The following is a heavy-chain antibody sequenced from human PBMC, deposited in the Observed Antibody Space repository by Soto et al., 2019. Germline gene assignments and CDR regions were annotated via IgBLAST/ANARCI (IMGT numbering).Heavy chain of an antibody. J-gene: IGHJ5*02. Sequence: ASVKVSCKASGNTFTSYDINWVRQATGHGLEWMGWINPNSGNIGYAQKFQGRVTMTRDTAIRTAYMEVSSLRAEDTAMYYCARYSGWYSYNWFDPWGQGTLVTVSS. CDR3: ARYSGWYSYNWFDP. D-gene: IGHD6-19*01. CDR1: GNTFTSYD. V-gene: IGHV1-8*01. CDR2: INPNSGNI.